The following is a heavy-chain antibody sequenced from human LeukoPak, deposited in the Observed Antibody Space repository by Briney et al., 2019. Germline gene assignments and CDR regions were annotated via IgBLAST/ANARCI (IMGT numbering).Heavy chain of an antibody. V-gene: IGHV1-2*02. CDR3: AIEWLFSVDAFDI. CDR2: INPNSGGT. Sequence: GASVKVSCKASGYTFTGYYMHWVRQAPGQGLEWMGWINPNSGGTNYAQKFQGRVTMTRDTSISTAYMELSRLRSDDTAVYYCAIEWLFSVDAFDIWGQGTMVTVSS. D-gene: IGHD3-3*01. CDR1: GYTFTGYY. J-gene: IGHJ3*02.